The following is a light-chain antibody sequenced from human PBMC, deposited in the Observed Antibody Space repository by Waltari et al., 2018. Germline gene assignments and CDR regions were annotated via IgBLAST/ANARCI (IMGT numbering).Light chain of an antibody. J-gene: IGLJ2*01. V-gene: IGLV2-11*01. CDR1: SSDVGGDNY. CDR2: HVS. Sequence: QSALTQPRPVSGSPGQSVPIPSTGTSSDVGGDNYVSWYQHHPGKAPTLMIYHVSKRPSGVPVRFSGSKSGNTASLTISGLQTEDEADYYCCSFAGSHTYVVFGGGTKLTVL. CDR3: CSFAGSHTYVV.